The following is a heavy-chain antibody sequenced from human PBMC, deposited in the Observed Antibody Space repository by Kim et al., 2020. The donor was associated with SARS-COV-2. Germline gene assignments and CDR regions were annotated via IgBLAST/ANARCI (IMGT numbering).Heavy chain of an antibody. J-gene: IGHJ4*02. V-gene: IGHV4-39*01. CDR1: GASISSSGYY. CDR3: ARHFRGISIRFLVLVEFDY. CDR2: VYYTGST. D-gene: IGHD3-10*01. Sequence: SETLSLTCTVSGASISSSGYYWGWIRQPPGKGLEWIGSVYYTGSTYYNPSLKSRVTISVDTSKNQFSLKLSSVTAADTAVYYCARHFRGISIRFLVLVEFDYWGRGAPVTVFS.